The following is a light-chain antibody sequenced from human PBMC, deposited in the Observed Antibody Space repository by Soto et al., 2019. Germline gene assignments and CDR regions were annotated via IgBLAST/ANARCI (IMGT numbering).Light chain of an antibody. CDR2: SAS. Sequence: DIQMTQSPSSLSASIGDTVAITCRASQTVNSYLNWYQQKPGKAPKLLIYSASTLQSGVPSRFAGSGSGTHFTLTISSLQPEDFAVYYCQQYNAFSSSVTFGPGTKVEIK. CDR3: QQYNAFSSSVT. V-gene: IGKV1-39*01. J-gene: IGKJ3*01. CDR1: QTVNSY.